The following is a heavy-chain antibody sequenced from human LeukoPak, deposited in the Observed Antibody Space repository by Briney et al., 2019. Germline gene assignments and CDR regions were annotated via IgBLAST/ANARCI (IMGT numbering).Heavy chain of an antibody. D-gene: IGHD4-4*01. CDR3: VRDDYNGNSFDS. V-gene: IGHV1-2*02. J-gene: IGHJ5*01. CDR2: INPKNGDT. Sequence: ASVKVSCKASGYSFTASYMHWVRQAPGRGLEWVGCINPKNGDTSSAQRFQGRVTMTRDTSLSTAYMDLTSLRSDDTAVYYCVRDDYNGNSFDSWGPGTLVTVSS. CDR1: GYSFTASY.